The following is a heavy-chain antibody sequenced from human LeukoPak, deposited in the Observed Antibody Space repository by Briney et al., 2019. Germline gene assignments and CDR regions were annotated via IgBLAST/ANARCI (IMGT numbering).Heavy chain of an antibody. J-gene: IGHJ4*02. CDR3: ARHGAGGTYSAFGY. CDR2: IYPGDPDT. CDR1: GHSFTNHW. Sequence: GESLKISCKASGHSFTNHWIGWVRQMPGKGLEWMGIIYPGDPDTRYNPSFQGQVTISADKSISTAYLQWSSLQASDTAMYYCARHGAGGTYSAFGYWGQGTLVTVSS. D-gene: IGHD1-26*01. V-gene: IGHV5-51*01.